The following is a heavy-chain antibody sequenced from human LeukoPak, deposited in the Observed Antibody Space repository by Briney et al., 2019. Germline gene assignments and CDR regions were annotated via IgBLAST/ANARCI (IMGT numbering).Heavy chain of an antibody. J-gene: IGHJ5*02. D-gene: IGHD2-2*02. CDR2: IISIFGTA. Sequence: ASVKVSCKASGGTFSSYATSWVRQAPGQGLEWMGGIISIFGTANYAQKFQGRVTITADEFTSTAYMELSSLRSEDTAVYYCARALLTYCSSTSCYKRWFDPWGQGTLVTVSS. V-gene: IGHV1-69*13. CDR3: ARALLTYCSSTSCYKRWFDP. CDR1: GGTFSSYA.